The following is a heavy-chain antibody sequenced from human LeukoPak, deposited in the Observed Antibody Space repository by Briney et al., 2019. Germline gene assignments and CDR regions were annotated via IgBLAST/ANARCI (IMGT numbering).Heavy chain of an antibody. CDR2: IWYDGSNI. CDR1: GFTFSSYG. CDR3: ARVRGNYYYYGMDV. Sequence: PGRSLRLSCAASGFTFSSYGMHWVRQAPGKGLEWVAVIWYDGSNIQYGDSVKGRFTIPRDNSKNTLYLQMNSLRAEDTAVYYCARVRGNYYYYGMDVWGQGTTVTVSS. V-gene: IGHV3-33*01. J-gene: IGHJ6*02.